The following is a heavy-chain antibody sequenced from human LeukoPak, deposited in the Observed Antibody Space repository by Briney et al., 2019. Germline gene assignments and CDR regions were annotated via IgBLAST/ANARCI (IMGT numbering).Heavy chain of an antibody. J-gene: IGHJ4*01. Sequence: GGSLRLTCAASGFTFSSYWMHWVRQAPGKGLVWVSRINGDGNTINYADSVRGRFTISRDNAKNTLYLQMNSLRAEDTAVYYCARGKSGSYGLEDYLGHGTLVTVSS. D-gene: IGHD1-26*01. CDR1: GFTFSSYW. CDR3: ARGKSGSYGLEDY. CDR2: INGDGNTI. V-gene: IGHV3-74*01.